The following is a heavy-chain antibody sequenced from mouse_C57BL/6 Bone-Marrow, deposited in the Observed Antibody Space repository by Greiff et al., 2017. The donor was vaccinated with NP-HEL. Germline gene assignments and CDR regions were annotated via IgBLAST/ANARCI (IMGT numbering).Heavy chain of an antibody. J-gene: IGHJ1*03. CDR3: AKLGGSSYYWYFDV. D-gene: IGHD1-1*01. V-gene: IGHV2-5*01. Sequence: VKLMESGPGLVQPSQSLSITCTVSGFSLTSYGVHWVRQSPGKGLEWLGVIWRGGSTDYNAAFMSRLSITKDNSKSQVFFKMNSLQADDTAIYYCAKLGGSSYYWYFDVWGTGTTVTVSS. CDR2: IWRGGST. CDR1: GFSLTSYG.